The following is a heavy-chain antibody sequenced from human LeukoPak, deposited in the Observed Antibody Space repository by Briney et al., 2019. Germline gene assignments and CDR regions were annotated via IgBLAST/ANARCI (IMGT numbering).Heavy chain of an antibody. J-gene: IGHJ4*02. D-gene: IGHD2-15*01. Sequence: GGSLRLSCVASGFTVNSNHMSWVRQAPGKGLEWVSVIYRGGNTHFADSVKGRFTIPRDNSKNTFYLQMNSLRAEDTAVYYCARSTYCSGGTCSPYYFDYWGQGTLVTVSS. CDR2: IYRGGNT. V-gene: IGHV3-53*01. CDR1: GFTVNSNH. CDR3: ARSTYCSGGTCSPYYFDY.